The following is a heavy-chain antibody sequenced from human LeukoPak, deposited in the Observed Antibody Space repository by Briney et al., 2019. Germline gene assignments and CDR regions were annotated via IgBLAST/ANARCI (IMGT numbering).Heavy chain of an antibody. Sequence: SETLSLTCTVSGGSISSSSYYWGWIRQPPGKGLEWIGSIYYSGSTYYNPSLKSRVTISVDTSKNQFSLKLSSVTAADTAVYYCASSRDGYNFPFDYWGQGTLATVSS. V-gene: IGHV4-39*01. D-gene: IGHD5-24*01. J-gene: IGHJ4*02. CDR3: ASSRDGYNFPFDY. CDR1: GGSISSSSYY. CDR2: IYYSGST.